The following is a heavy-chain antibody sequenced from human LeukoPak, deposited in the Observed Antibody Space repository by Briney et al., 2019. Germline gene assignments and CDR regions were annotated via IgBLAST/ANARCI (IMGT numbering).Heavy chain of an antibody. V-gene: IGHV4-59*08. CDR1: GGSISSYY. D-gene: IGHD2-21*02. Sequence: SETLSLTCTVSGGSISSYYWSWSRQPPGKGLEWIGYIYYSGSTNYNPSLKSRVTISVDTSKNQFSLKLNSVTAADTAVYYCARLVTARFDYWGQGTLVTVSS. J-gene: IGHJ4*02. CDR3: ARLVTARFDY. CDR2: IYYSGST.